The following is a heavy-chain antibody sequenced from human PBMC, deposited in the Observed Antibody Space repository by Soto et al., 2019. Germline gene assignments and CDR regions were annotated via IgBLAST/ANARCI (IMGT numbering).Heavy chain of an antibody. CDR3: AKDSFPSPGINWVKGSSPQCYFDY. V-gene: IGHV3-43*01. J-gene: IGHJ4*02. D-gene: IGHD6-13*01. Sequence: EVQLVESGGVVVQPGGSLRLSCAASGFTFDDYTMHWVRQAPGKGLEWVSLISWDGGSTYYADSVKGRFTISRDNSKNNVYLQMNSLRNEDTAWSYWAKDSFPSPGINWVKGSSPQCYFDYWGQGTLVTVSS. CDR1: GFTFDDYT. CDR2: ISWDGGST.